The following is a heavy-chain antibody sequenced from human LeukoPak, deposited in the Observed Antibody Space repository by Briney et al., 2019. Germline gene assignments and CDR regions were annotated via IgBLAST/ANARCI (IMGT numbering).Heavy chain of an antibody. D-gene: IGHD6-19*01. Sequence: GGSLRLSCAASGFTFDDYAMHWVRQAPGKGLEWVSGISWNSGSIGYADSVKGRFTISRDNAKNSLYLQMNSLRAEDTAVYYCARAGSIAVAGDYYFDYWGQGTLVTVSS. CDR2: ISWNSGSI. J-gene: IGHJ4*02. CDR1: GFTFDDYA. V-gene: IGHV3-9*01. CDR3: ARAGSIAVAGDYYFDY.